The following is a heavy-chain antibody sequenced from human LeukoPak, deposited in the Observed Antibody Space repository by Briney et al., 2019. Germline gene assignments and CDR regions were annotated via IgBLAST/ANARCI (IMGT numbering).Heavy chain of an antibody. V-gene: IGHV1-2*02. J-gene: IGHJ4*02. CDR2: INPNSGGT. Sequence: ASVKVSCKASVYTFTIYYMHWVRQAPGQGLEWMGWINPNSGGTSYARRFQGRVTMTRDTSISTAYMELSRLTSDDTAVYYCARNSAYCTSTSCYNDYWGQGTLVTVSS. D-gene: IGHD2-2*02. CDR3: ARNSAYCTSTSCYNDY. CDR1: VYTFTIYY.